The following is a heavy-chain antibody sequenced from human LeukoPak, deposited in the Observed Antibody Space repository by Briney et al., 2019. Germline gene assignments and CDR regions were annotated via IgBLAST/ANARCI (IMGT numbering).Heavy chain of an antibody. Sequence: SETLSLTCAVSGGSISSSNWWSWVRQPPGKGLEWIGEIYHSGSTNYNPSLKSRVTISVDKSKNQFSLKLSSVTAADTAVYYCARTGYSSGWYRGPLDYWGQGTLVTVSS. CDR3: ARTGYSSGWYRGPLDY. D-gene: IGHD6-19*01. J-gene: IGHJ4*02. CDR1: GGSISSSNW. V-gene: IGHV4-4*02. CDR2: IYHSGST.